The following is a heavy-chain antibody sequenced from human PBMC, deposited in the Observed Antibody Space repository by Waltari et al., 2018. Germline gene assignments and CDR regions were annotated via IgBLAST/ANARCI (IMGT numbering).Heavy chain of an antibody. Sequence: QVQLVQSGAELKKPGASVKLSCTASGYTFTSYYIQWVRQAPGQGLEWMGGMSSCGDTTSYAQKFQGRVTMTRDTSTSTVYMELSSLRSEDTAVYYCARLGITMTPDYWGQGTLVTVSS. CDR2: MSSCGDTT. J-gene: IGHJ4*02. CDR3: ARLGITMTPDY. CDR1: GYTFTSYY. V-gene: IGHV1-46*01.